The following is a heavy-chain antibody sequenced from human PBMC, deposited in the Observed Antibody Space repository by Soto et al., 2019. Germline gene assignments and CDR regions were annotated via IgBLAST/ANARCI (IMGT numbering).Heavy chain of an antibody. CDR2: VYYTGIT. CDR1: GSSMSSSAYY. J-gene: IGHJ3*02. V-gene: IGHV4-39*01. CDR3: ARQGRPGYCTGGNCYPTFDI. D-gene: IGHD2-15*01. Sequence: QMHLQQSGPGLVKPSETLSLTCTVAGSSMSSSAYYWGWIRQPPGKGLEWIGSVYYTGITDYKSSRESRVSISADTSKNQFSLRLTSLRAADTAIYFCARQGRPGYCTGGNCYPTFDIWGPGTMVTVSS.